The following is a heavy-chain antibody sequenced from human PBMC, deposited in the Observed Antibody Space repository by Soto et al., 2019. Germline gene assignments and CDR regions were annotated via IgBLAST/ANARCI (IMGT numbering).Heavy chain of an antibody. CDR2: IYYSGST. Sequence: SETLSLTCTVSGGSISSGGYYWSWIRQHPGKGLEWIGYIYYSGSTYYNPSLKSRVTISVDTSKNQFSLKLSSVTAADTAVYYCARDDGTTVVTTPILDIWGQGTMVTVSS. CDR1: GGSISSGGYY. J-gene: IGHJ3*02. D-gene: IGHD4-17*01. CDR3: ARDDGTTVVTTPILDI. V-gene: IGHV4-31*03.